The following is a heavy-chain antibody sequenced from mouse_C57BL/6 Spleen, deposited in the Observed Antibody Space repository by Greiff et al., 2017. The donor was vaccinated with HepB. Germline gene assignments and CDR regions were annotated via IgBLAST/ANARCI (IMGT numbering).Heavy chain of an antibody. CDR2: FHPYNDDT. CDR3: ARRDYYGSSYEGGYFDY. V-gene: IGHV1-47*01. J-gene: IGHJ2*01. D-gene: IGHD1-1*01. CDR1: GYTFTTYP. Sequence: VQLVESGAELVKPGASVKMSCKASGYTFTTYPIEWMKQNHGKSLEWIGNFHPYNDDTKYNEKFKGKATLTVEKSSSTVYLELSRLTSDDSAVYYCARRDYYGSSYEGGYFDYWGQGTTLTVSS.